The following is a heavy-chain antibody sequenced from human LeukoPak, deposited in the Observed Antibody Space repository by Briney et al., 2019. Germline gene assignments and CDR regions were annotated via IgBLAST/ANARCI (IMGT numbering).Heavy chain of an antibody. V-gene: IGHV3-30*18. J-gene: IGHJ4*02. Sequence: GGSLRLSCAASGFTFSSYGMHWVRQAPGKGLEWVAVISYDGSNKFYADSVKGRFTISRDNSKNTLYLQMNSLRAEDTAVYYCAKDFHYYDSGGYHYFDYWGQGTLVTVSS. CDR1: GFTFSSYG. CDR3: AKDFHYYDSGGYHYFDY. CDR2: ISYDGSNK. D-gene: IGHD3-22*01.